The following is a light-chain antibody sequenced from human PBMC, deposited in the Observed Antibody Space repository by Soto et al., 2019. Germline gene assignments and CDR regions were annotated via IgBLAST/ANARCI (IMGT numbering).Light chain of an antibody. CDR1: SSNIGGNT. V-gene: IGLV1-44*01. CDR2: ENN. CDR3: AAWDDSLKGPV. Sequence: QAVVTQPPSTSGTPGQRVTMSCSGSSSNIGGNTVNWYQQFPGTAPKLLIYENNQRPSGVPDRFSGSKSGTSASLAISGLQSEDEADYHCAAWDDSLKGPVFGGGTQLTVL. J-gene: IGLJ3*02.